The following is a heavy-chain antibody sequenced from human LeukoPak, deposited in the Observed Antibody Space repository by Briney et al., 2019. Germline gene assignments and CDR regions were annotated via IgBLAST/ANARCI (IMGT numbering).Heavy chain of an antibody. Sequence: GGSLRLSCAASGFTFSSYGMHWVRQAPGKGLEWVAVISYDGSNKYYADSVKGRFTISRDNSKNTLYLQMNSLRAEDTAVYYCAKDLGRTTNYYYGMDVWGQGTLVTVSS. J-gene: IGHJ6*02. CDR1: GFTFSSYG. V-gene: IGHV3-30*18. D-gene: IGHD4-17*01. CDR3: AKDLGRTTNYYYGMDV. CDR2: ISYDGSNK.